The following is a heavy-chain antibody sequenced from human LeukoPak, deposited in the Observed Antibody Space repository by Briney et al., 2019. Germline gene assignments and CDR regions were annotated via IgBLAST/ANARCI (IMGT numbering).Heavy chain of an antibody. D-gene: IGHD6-13*01. CDR1: GFTFGSYA. V-gene: IGHV3-23*01. CDR2: ISGSGGST. CDR3: AKDLVAAAGTSWSDY. J-gene: IGHJ4*02. Sequence: GGSLRLSCAASGFTFGSYAMSWVRQAPGKGLEWVSAISGSGGSTYYADSVKGRFTISRDNSKNTLFLQMNSLRAEDTAVYYCAKDLVAAAGTSWSDYWGQGTLVTVSS.